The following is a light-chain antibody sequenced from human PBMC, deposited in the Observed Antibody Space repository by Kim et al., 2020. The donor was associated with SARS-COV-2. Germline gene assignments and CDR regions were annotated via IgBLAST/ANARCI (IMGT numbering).Light chain of an antibody. J-gene: IGKJ2*01. V-gene: IGKV3-20*01. Sequence: WSPGERANHSCRASQTVGGTYLAWYQQKPGQAPRLLIYGAFSRATGIPDRFSGSGSGTDFTLSISRLEPEDFAVYYCQQYGVSPYTFGQGTKLEI. CDR1: QTVGGTY. CDR2: GAF. CDR3: QQYGVSPYT.